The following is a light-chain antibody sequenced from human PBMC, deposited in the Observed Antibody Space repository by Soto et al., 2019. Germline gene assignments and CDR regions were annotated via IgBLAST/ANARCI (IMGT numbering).Light chain of an antibody. CDR3: SSYTTSNTRQIV. CDR2: DVS. V-gene: IGLV2-14*03. CDR1: SSDVGGYNY. Sequence: QSALTQPASVSGSPGQSINISCTGTSSDVGGYNYVSWYQHHPGKAPKLTIYDVSNRPSGGSNPFSGSKSGNTASLTISGLQPEDEADYYCSSYTTSNTRQIVVGTGTQLTVL. J-gene: IGLJ1*01.